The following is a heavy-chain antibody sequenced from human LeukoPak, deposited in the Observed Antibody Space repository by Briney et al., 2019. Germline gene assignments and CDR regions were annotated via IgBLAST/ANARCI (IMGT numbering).Heavy chain of an antibody. CDR2: IIPIFGTA. CDR3: ARGWNIVVVPAGAYESYFDY. CDR1: GYTFSSYD. J-gene: IGHJ4*02. D-gene: IGHD2-2*01. V-gene: IGHV1-69*13. Sequence: ASVKVSCKASGYTFSSYDITWVRQAPGQGLEWMGGIIPIFGTANYAQKFQGRVTITADESTSTAYMELSSLRSEDTAVYYCARGWNIVVVPAGAYESYFDYWGQGTLVTVSS.